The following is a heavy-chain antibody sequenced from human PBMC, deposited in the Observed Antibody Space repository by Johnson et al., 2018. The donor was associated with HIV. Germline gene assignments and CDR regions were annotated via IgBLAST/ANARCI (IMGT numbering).Heavy chain of an antibody. CDR2: ISSSGSTI. Sequence: QMLLVESGGGLVQPGGYLRLSCAASGFTFSDYYMSWIRQAPGKGLEWVSYISSSGSTIYYADSVKGRFTISRDNAKNSLYLQMNSLRAEDTAVYYCARATVESAFDIWGQGTMVTVSS. CDR1: GFTFSDYY. D-gene: IGHD4-23*01. V-gene: IGHV3-11*04. J-gene: IGHJ3*02. CDR3: ARATVESAFDI.